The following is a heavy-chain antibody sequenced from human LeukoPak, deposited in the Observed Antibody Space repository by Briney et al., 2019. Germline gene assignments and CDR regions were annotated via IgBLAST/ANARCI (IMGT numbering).Heavy chain of an antibody. CDR2: IWYDGSNK. V-gene: IGHV3-33*01. Sequence: PGGSPRLSCAASGFTFSSYGMHWVRQAPGKGLEWVAVIWYDGSNKYYADSVKGRFTISRDNSKNTLYLQMNSLRAEDTAVYYCARDLYYYDSSGYYWGQGTLVTVSS. J-gene: IGHJ4*02. D-gene: IGHD3-22*01. CDR3: ARDLYYYDSSGYY. CDR1: GFTFSSYG.